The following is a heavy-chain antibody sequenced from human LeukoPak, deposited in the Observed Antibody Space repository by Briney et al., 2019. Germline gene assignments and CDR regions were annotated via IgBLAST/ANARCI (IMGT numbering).Heavy chain of an antibody. Sequence: ASVKVSCKVSGSTLSEFAIHWVRQAPGKGLKWMGGFDLEDDERRYSEKFQDRVTMTEDTSTDTAYMFLSSLRSEDTAVYYCATEVEYDSNGYLVDYWGQGTLVTVSS. J-gene: IGHJ4*02. CDR1: GSTLSEFA. D-gene: IGHD3-22*01. CDR2: FDLEDDER. V-gene: IGHV1-24*01. CDR3: ATEVEYDSNGYLVDY.